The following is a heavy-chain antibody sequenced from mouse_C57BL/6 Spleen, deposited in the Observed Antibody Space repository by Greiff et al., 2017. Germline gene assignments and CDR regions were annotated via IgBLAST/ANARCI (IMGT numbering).Heavy chain of an antibody. CDR3: ARSYYYGSSSWFAY. V-gene: IGHV1-55*01. CDR2: IYPGSGST. D-gene: IGHD1-1*01. Sequence: QVHVKQPGAELVKPGASVKMSCKASGYTFTSYWITWVKQRPGQGLEWIGDIYPGSGSTNYNEKFKSKATLTVDTSSSTAYMQLSSLTSEDSAVYYCARSYYYGSSSWFAYWGQGTLVTVSA. J-gene: IGHJ3*01. CDR1: GYTFTSYW.